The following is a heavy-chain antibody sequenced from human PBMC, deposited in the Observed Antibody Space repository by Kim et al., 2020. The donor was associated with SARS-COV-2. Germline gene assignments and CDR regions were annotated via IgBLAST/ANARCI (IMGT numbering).Heavy chain of an antibody. CDR3: TSSSSEYYYYYYYMDV. V-gene: IGHV3-73*01. CDR1: GFTFSGSA. Sequence: GGSLRLSCAASGFTFSGSAMHWVRQASGKGLEWVGRIRSKANSYATAYAASVKGRFTISRDDSKNTAYLQMNSLKTEDTAVYYCTSSSSEYYYYYYYMDVWGKGTTVTVSS. J-gene: IGHJ6*03. D-gene: IGHD6-6*01. CDR2: IRSKANSYAT.